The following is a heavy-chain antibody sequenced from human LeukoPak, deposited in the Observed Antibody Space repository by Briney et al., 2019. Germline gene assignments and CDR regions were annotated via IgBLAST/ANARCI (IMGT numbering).Heavy chain of an antibody. J-gene: IGHJ4*02. CDR3: ARDRAYDYVWGSYRYSY. CDR1: GYTFTCYG. Sequence: SVKVSCKASGYTFTCYGISWVRQAPGQGLEWMGWISAYNGNTNYAQKLQGRVTMTTDTSTSTAYMELRSLRSDDTAVYYCARDRAYDYVWGSYRYSYWGQGTLVTVSS. D-gene: IGHD3-16*02. V-gene: IGHV1-18*01. CDR2: ISAYNGNT.